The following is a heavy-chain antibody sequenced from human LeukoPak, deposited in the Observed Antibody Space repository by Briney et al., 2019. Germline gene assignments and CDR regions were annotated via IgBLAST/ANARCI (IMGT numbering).Heavy chain of an antibody. J-gene: IGHJ4*02. CDR1: GYSFSSYW. Sequence: GESLKISCKGSGYSFSSYWISWVRPMPGKGVEWMGRIDPGDSFTKYRPSLEGRVTISADKSLSTVYLQWSSLKASDTAIYYCARDGGGVSSWVSHWGQGTLVTVSS. CDR3: ARDGGGVSSWVSH. V-gene: IGHV5-10-1*01. D-gene: IGHD2-8*02. CDR2: IDPGDSFT.